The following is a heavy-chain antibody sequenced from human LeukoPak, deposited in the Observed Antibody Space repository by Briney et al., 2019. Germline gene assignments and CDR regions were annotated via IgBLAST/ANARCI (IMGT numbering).Heavy chain of an antibody. CDR2: IYFNGYT. Sequence: SETLSLTCTVSGGSISNSDYYWSWIRQSPGKGLEWVGYIYFNGYTYYSPSLRSRLAISIDTSKNHFSLNLTSVTAADTAVYYCARVGRESSTGWLDYWGQGTLVTVSS. D-gene: IGHD6-19*01. J-gene: IGHJ4*02. V-gene: IGHV4-30-4*01. CDR3: ARVGRESSTGWLDY. CDR1: GGSISNSDYY.